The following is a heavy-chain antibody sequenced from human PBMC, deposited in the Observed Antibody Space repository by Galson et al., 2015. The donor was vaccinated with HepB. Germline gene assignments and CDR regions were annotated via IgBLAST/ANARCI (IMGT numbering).Heavy chain of an antibody. V-gene: IGHV1-69*13. CDR1: GGTFSSYA. CDR3: ARGGPYVGYYYYGMDV. D-gene: IGHD1-26*01. J-gene: IGHJ6*02. CDR2: IIPIFGTA. Sequence: SVKVSCKASGGTFSSYAISWVRQAPGQGLEWMGGIIPIFGTANYAQKFQGRVTITADESTSTAYMELSSLRSEDTAVYYCARGGPYVGYYYYGMDVWGQGTTVTVSS.